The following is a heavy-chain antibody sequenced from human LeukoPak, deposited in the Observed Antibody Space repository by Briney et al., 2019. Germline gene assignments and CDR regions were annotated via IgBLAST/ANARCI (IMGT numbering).Heavy chain of an antibody. J-gene: IGHJ6*02. Sequence: ASVKVSCKASGYTFTGYYMHWVRQAPGQGLEWMGWINPNSGGTNYAQKFQGRATMTRDTSISTAYMELSRLRPDDTAVYCCARMYSSPLPDVPDPYYYGMDVWGQGTTVTVSS. CDR2: INPNSGGT. D-gene: IGHD6-13*01. CDR1: GYTFTGYY. CDR3: ARMYSSPLPDVPDPYYYGMDV. V-gene: IGHV1-2*02.